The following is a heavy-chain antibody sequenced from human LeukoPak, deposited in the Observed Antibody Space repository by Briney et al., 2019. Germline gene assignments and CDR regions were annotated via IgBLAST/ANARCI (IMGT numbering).Heavy chain of an antibody. Sequence: SETLSLTCGVSGGSAINTNWRTWVRQPPGKGLEWIGEVHLDGRTNYNPSLESRLTMSVDVSENQVSLKLTSVTAADTAVYYCAREGGFYRPLDYSGQGTLVTVSS. CDR1: GGSAINTNW. V-gene: IGHV4-4*02. CDR2: VHLDGRT. D-gene: IGHD3-3*01. CDR3: AREGGFYRPLDY. J-gene: IGHJ4*02.